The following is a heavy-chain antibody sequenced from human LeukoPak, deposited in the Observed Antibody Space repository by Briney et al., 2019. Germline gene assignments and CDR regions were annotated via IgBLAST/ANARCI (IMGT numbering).Heavy chain of an antibody. CDR1: GGSISSYY. D-gene: IGHD3-10*01. V-gene: IGHV4-59*01. CDR3: ARGIYGSGSYYGDFDY. CDR2: IYYSGST. Sequence: PSETLSLTCTVSGGSISSYYWSWIRQPPGKGLEWIGYIYYSGSTNYNPSLKSRVTMSVDTSKNQFSLKLSSVTAADTAVYYCARGIYGSGSYYGDFDYWGQGTLVTVSS. J-gene: IGHJ4*02.